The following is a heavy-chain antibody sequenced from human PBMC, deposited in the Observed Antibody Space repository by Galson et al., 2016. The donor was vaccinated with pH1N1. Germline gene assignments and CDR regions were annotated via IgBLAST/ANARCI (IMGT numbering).Heavy chain of an antibody. CDR1: GYRFDNYF. CDR3: AREGGVNGDYVFSY. V-gene: IGHV1-2*02. Sequence: SVKVSCKASGYRFDNYFLHWVRQAPGQGVEWMGWINPNGGATNYAQKFQGRVTLTRDTSINTGFMALRGLTSDDTAVYFCAREGGVNGDYVFSYWGQGSLVIVSS. J-gene: IGHJ4*02. D-gene: IGHD4-17*01. CDR2: INPNGGAT.